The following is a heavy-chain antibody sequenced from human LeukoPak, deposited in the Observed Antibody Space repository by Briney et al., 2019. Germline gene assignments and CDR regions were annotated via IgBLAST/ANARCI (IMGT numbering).Heavy chain of an antibody. J-gene: IGHJ5*02. CDR3: ARDLQAAVGTRFDP. CDR2: ISSSGSTI. D-gene: IGHD6-13*01. Sequence: GGSLRLSCAASGFTFSDYYMSWIRQAPGKGLEWVSYISSSGSTIYYADSVKGRFTISRDNAKNSLYLQMNSLRAEDTAVYYCARDLQAAVGTRFDPWGQGTLVTVSS. CDR1: GFTFSDYY. V-gene: IGHV3-11*01.